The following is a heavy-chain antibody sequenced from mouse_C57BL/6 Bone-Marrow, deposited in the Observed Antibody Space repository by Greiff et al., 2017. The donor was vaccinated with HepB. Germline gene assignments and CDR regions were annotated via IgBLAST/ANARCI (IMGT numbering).Heavy chain of an antibody. CDR3: ARPIYYGNYDWYFDV. V-gene: IGHV5-15*01. D-gene: IGHD2-1*01. Sequence: EVMLVESGGGLVQPGGSLKLSCAASGFTFSDYGMAWVRQAPRKGPEWVAFISNLAYSIYYADTVTGRFTISRENAKNTLYLEMSSLRSEDTAMYYCARPIYYGNYDWYFDVWGTGTTVTVSS. J-gene: IGHJ1*03. CDR2: ISNLAYSI. CDR1: GFTFSDYG.